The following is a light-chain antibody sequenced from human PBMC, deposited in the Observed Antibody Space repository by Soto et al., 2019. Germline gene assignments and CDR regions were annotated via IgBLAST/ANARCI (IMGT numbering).Light chain of an antibody. Sequence: AIQLTQSPSSLSASVGDRVTISCRASQGISSALAWYQQKQGKSPMLLISDASILRSGGPSRFSGSGAGTDFTLISSSLQTEDFATYYCQQYNTYITFGPGTRLEIK. CDR2: DAS. CDR3: QQYNTYIT. J-gene: IGKJ5*01. V-gene: IGKV1-13*02. CDR1: QGISSA.